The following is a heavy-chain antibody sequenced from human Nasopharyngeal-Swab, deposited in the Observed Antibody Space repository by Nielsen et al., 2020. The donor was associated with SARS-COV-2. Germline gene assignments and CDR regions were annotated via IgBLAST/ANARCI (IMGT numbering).Heavy chain of an antibody. CDR2: INHSGST. J-gene: IGHJ6*03. CDR1: GGSFSGYS. D-gene: IGHD2-2*01. CDR3: ARGLSGVVPAPILGLGPYYYYYYMDV. V-gene: IGHV4-34*01. Sequence: GSLRLSCAVYGGSFSGYSWTWIRQPPGRGLEWIGEINHSGSTNYNPSLKSRVTLSVDTSVKQFSLELSSVTAADTAVYYCARGLSGVVPAPILGLGPYYYYYYMDVWGKGTTVTVSS.